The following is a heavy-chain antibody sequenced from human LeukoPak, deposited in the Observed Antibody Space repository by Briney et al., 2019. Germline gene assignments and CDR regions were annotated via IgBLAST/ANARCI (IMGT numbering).Heavy chain of an antibody. CDR1: GFTFSSYA. CDR2: ISGSGGDT. Sequence: GGSLRLSCAASGFTFSSYAMSWVRQAPGKGLEWVSVISGSGGDTYYADSVKGRFTVSRDNSKDTLHLQMNSLRAEDTAVYYCAKTRLGNDDWGQGTLVTASS. CDR3: AKTRLGNDD. J-gene: IGHJ4*02. D-gene: IGHD4-11*01. V-gene: IGHV3-23*01.